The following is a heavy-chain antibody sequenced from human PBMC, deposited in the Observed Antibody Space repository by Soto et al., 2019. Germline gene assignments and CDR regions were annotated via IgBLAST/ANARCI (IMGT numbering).Heavy chain of an antibody. D-gene: IGHD6-19*01. J-gene: IGHJ4*02. CDR3: ARWESSGWYLGI. Sequence: EVQLVESGGGLVQPGGSLRLSCAASGFIFSDYWMSWVRQPPGKGLEWVASINPDGTNRFYVDSVQGRFTISRDDAKNSVFLQMISLRAEDTAVYYCARWESSGWYLGIWGQGTLVTVSS. CDR1: GFIFSDYW. CDR2: INPDGTNR. V-gene: IGHV3-7*03.